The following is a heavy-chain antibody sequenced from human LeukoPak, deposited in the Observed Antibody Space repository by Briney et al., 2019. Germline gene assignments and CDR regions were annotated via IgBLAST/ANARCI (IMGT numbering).Heavy chain of an antibody. D-gene: IGHD3-10*01. Sequence: SSVKVSCKASGGTFSSYAISWVRQAPGQGLEWMGGIIPIFGTANYAQKCQGRVTITADKSTSTAYMELSSLRSEDTAVYYCARSVSGSYKPFDYWGQGTLVTVSS. CDR2: IIPIFGTA. J-gene: IGHJ4*02. CDR1: GGTFSSYA. CDR3: ARSVSGSYKPFDY. V-gene: IGHV1-69*06.